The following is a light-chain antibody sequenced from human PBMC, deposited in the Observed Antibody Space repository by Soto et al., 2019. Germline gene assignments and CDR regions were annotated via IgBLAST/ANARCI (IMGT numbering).Light chain of an antibody. CDR3: TSWTTSTTMK. CDR2: DVN. J-gene: IGLJ2*01. CDR1: SSDVGAYNY. Sequence: QSVLTQPASVSGSPGQSITISCTGTSSDVGAYNYVSWYQQHPGKAPKLMIYDVNIRPSGVSNLFSGSKSGNTASLTISGLQAEDEADYYCTSWTTSTTMKFGGGTKLTVL. V-gene: IGLV2-14*01.